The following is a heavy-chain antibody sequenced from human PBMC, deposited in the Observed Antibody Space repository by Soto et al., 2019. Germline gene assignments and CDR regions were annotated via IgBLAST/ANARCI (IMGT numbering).Heavy chain of an antibody. V-gene: IGHV5-10-1*01. J-gene: IGHJ6*02. D-gene: IGHD2-21*02. Sequence: PGESLKISCKGSGYSFTSYWISWVRQMPGKGLEWMGRIDPSDSYTNYSPSFQGHVTISADKSISTAYLQWSSLKASDTAMYYCARQETPDLRGGYYYYGMDVWGQGTTVTVSS. CDR1: GYSFTSYW. CDR2: IDPSDSYT. CDR3: ARQETPDLRGGYYYYGMDV.